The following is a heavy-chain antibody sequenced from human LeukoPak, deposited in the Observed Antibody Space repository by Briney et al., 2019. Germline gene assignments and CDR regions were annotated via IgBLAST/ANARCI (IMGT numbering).Heavy chain of an antibody. CDR3: ASRGGSNTVVTPSEYFQH. CDR1: GFIFNNYW. D-gene: IGHD4-23*01. V-gene: IGHV3-74*01. J-gene: IGHJ1*01. CDR2: INSDGSSR. Sequence: GGSLRLSCAASGFIFNNYWMHWVRQAPGKGLVWVSRINSDGSSRNYADSVKGRFTISRDDAKNSLYLQMNSLRAEDTAVYYCASRGGSNTVVTPSEYFQHWGQGTLVTVSS.